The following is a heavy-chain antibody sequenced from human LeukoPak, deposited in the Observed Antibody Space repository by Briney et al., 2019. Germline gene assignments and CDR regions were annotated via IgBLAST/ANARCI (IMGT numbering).Heavy chain of an antibody. CDR3: AREDSSSWYFRYFDY. Sequence: PSETLSLTCTVSGGSTSSGDYYWSWIRQPPGKGLEWIGYIYYSGSTYYNPSLKSRVTISVDTSKNQFSLKLSSVTAADTAVYYCAREDSSSWYFRYFDYWGQGTLVTVSS. J-gene: IGHJ4*02. V-gene: IGHV4-30-4*08. D-gene: IGHD6-13*01. CDR2: IYYSGST. CDR1: GGSTSSGDYY.